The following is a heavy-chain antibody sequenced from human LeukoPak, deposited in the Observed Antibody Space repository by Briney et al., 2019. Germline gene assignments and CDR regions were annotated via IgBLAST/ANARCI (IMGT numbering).Heavy chain of an antibody. J-gene: IGHJ3*02. V-gene: IGHV4-39*07. Sequence: SETLSLTCSVSGDSITGYYWGWIRQPPGKGLEWIGNIYYTGNTYYNSSLKSRVTISVDTSKNQFSLKLSSVTAADTAVYYCARGEMATSKEDALDIWGQGTMVTVSS. CDR1: GDSITGYY. CDR3: ARGEMATSKEDALDI. D-gene: IGHD5-24*01. CDR2: IYYTGNT.